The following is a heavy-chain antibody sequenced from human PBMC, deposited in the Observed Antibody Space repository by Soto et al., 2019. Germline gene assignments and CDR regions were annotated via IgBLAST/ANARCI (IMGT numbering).Heavy chain of an antibody. CDR1: GFTFSTYG. CDR3: ARDKGGGAVVPDY. CDR2: IWYDENNK. J-gene: IGHJ4*02. Sequence: GGSLRLSCAASGFTFSTYGIHWVRQAPGKGLEWVAAIWYDENNKYYADSVKGRFTISRDNSKNTLYLHMNTLRAEDTGVYYCARDKGGGAVVPDYWGQGTLVTVSS. D-gene: IGHD6-19*01. V-gene: IGHV3-33*01.